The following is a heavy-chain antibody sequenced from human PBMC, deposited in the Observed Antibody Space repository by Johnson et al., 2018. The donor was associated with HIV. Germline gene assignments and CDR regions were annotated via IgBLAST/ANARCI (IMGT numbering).Heavy chain of an antibody. CDR3: ARGPDRTHYNFWSGWSDAFDI. CDR1: GFTFSSYG. CDR2: IWYDGSNE. J-gene: IGHJ3*02. V-gene: IGHV3-33*01. Sequence: QVQPVESGGGVVQPGRSLRLSCAASGFTFSSYGMHWVRQAPGKGLAWVAVIWYDGSNEHYADSVKGRFTISSDNSKNTLYLQMSSRGAEDTAVHSCARGPDRTHYNFWSGWSDAFDIWGQGTMVTVSS. D-gene: IGHD3-3*01.